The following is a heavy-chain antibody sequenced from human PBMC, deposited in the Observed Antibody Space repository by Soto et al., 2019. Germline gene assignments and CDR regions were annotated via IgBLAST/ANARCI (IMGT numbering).Heavy chain of an antibody. CDR1: GFTFGDYA. CDR3: TRASEPIGYCSGGSCLHAFDI. D-gene: IGHD2-15*01. Sequence: PGGSLRLSCTASGFTFGDYAMSWFRQAPGKGLEWVGFIRSKAYGGTTEYAASVKGRFTISRDDSKSIAYLQMNSLKTEDTAVYYCTRASEPIGYCSGGSCLHAFDIWGQGTMVTVS. J-gene: IGHJ3*02. V-gene: IGHV3-49*03. CDR2: IRSKAYGGTT.